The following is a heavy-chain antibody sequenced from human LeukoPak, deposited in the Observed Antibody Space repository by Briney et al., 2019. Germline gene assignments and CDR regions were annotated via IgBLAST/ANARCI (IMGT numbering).Heavy chain of an antibody. CDR1: GFTFSSYT. V-gene: IGHV3-30*04. CDR3: ARAVVDYFDY. D-gene: IGHD6-19*01. Sequence: GGSLTLSCAASGFTFSSYTMHWVRQAPGKGLEWVAVISYDGSNKYYADSVKGRFTISRDNSKNTLYLQMNSLRAEDTAVYYCARAVVDYFDYWGQGTLVTVSS. J-gene: IGHJ4*02. CDR2: ISYDGSNK.